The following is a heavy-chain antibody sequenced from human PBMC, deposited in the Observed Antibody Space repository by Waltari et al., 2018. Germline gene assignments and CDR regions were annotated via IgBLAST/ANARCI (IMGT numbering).Heavy chain of an antibody. Sequence: QVQLVPAGAEVKKSGASVQVYCKASGYTFPGSSMHWVRQAPGQGLEWMGWINPNSGGTNYAQKFQGWVTMTRDTSISIAYMELSRLRSDDTAVYYCARTEHSSGWYDYWGQGTLVTVSS. CDR2: INPNSGGT. CDR1: GYTFPGSS. V-gene: IGHV1-2*04. J-gene: IGHJ4*02. D-gene: IGHD6-19*01. CDR3: ARTEHSSGWYDY.